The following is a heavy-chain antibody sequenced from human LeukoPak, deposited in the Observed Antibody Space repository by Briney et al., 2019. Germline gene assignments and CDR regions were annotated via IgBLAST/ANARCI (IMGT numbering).Heavy chain of an antibody. Sequence: PGGSLRLSCAASGFSFSSYAMSWVRQAPGKGLEWVSAISGSGGSTYYADSVKGRFTISRDNSKNTLYVQMNSLRAEDTAVYYCVILSGVIWIYGMDVWGQGTTVTVSS. CDR1: GFSFSSYA. D-gene: IGHD7-27*01. V-gene: IGHV3-23*01. J-gene: IGHJ6*02. CDR3: VILSGVIWIYGMDV. CDR2: ISGSGGST.